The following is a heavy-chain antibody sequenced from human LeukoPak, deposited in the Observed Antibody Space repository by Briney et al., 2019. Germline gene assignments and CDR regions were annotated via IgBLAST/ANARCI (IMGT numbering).Heavy chain of an antibody. Sequence: PGGSLRLSCAASGFTFSSYWMCWVRQDPGKGLAWVSCIKTDGSITAYAGSVKGRFTISRDNANNSLYLQMNSLRDEDTAVYYCARARRYRSSWYHDYWGQGSLVTVSS. CDR2: IKTDGSIT. CDR1: GFTFSSYW. V-gene: IGHV3-74*01. J-gene: IGHJ4*02. CDR3: ARARRYRSSWYHDY. D-gene: IGHD6-13*01.